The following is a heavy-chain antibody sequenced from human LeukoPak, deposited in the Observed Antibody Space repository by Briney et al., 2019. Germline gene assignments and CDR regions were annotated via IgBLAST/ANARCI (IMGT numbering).Heavy chain of an antibody. CDR1: GFSFSRYY. J-gene: IGHJ4*02. D-gene: IGHD1-26*01. V-gene: IGHV3-11*01. CDR3: TRAVGLGPGAHFDQ. Sequence: GGSLRLSCAASGFSFSRYYMSWVRQTPGKALEWISYIPTSGISAQYADPVRGRFTASRDDAKNSLHLQMDSLRVEDTAVYYCTRAVGLGPGAHFDQWGQGALVIVSS. CDR2: IPTSGISA.